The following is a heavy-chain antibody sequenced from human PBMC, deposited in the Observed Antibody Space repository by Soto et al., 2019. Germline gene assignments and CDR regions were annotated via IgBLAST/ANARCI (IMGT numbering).Heavy chain of an antibody. CDR2: IIPIFGTA. J-gene: IGHJ5*02. V-gene: IGHV1-69*01. CDR1: GGTFSSYA. D-gene: IGHD2-2*01. Sequence: QVQLVQSGAEVKKPGSSVKVSCKASGGTFSSYAISWVRQAPGQGLEWMGGIIPIFGTANYAQKFQGRVTITGDESTSPAYRGRGSRGSGDTAVYYCAGGGGKSTSRNWFDPWGQGTLVTVSS. CDR3: AGGGGKSTSRNWFDP.